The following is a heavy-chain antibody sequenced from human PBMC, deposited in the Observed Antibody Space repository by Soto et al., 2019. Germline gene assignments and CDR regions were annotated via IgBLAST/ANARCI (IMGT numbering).Heavy chain of an antibody. Sequence: SETLSLTCSVSGGSISTVGHYWTWIRQPPGKGLEWIGAIYHTGSTYYSKSLRSRLTMSVDTSKSQFSLRLSSVTAADTAVYYRARGTGTLVSRNCDYWGQGSLVTVSS. CDR3: ARGTGTLVSRNCDY. J-gene: IGHJ4*02. CDR2: IYHTGST. D-gene: IGHD7-27*01. V-gene: IGHV4-31*03. CDR1: GGSISTVGHY.